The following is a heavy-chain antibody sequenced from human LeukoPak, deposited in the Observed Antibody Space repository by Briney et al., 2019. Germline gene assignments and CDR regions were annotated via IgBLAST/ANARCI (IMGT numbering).Heavy chain of an antibody. J-gene: IGHJ4*02. CDR2: ISLSGYT. CDR1: GGSITSTNY. D-gene: IGHD1-26*01. CDR3: SRESGPFSPFGH. Sequence: SETLSLTCGVSGGSITSTNYWSWVRQPPGQGLEWIGEISLSGYTGFNPSLRSRVTMSLDEPKNHLSLNLASVTAADTAVYYCSRESGPFSPFGHWGQGILVTVTS. V-gene: IGHV4-4*02.